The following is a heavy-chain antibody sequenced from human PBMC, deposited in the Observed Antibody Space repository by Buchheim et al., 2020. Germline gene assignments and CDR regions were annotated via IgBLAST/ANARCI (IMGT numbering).Heavy chain of an antibody. Sequence: EVQLVESGGGLVQPGGSLRLSCAASGFTFSSYWMSWVRQAPGKGLEWVANIKQDGSEKYYVDSVKGRFTISRDNAKNSLYLQMNSLRAEDTAVYYCARDRSQYCSSTSCQTFYYYYGMDVWGQGTT. D-gene: IGHD2-2*01. CDR1: GFTFSSYW. V-gene: IGHV3-7*01. CDR2: IKQDGSEK. CDR3: ARDRSQYCSSTSCQTFYYYYGMDV. J-gene: IGHJ6*02.